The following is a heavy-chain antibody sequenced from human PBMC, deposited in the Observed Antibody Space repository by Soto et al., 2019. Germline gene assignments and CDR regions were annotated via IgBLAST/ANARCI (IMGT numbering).Heavy chain of an antibody. CDR3: ASPRSNYDILIL. J-gene: IGHJ3*01. V-gene: IGHV1-69*02. D-gene: IGHD3-9*01. Sequence: GASVKVSCKASGDMFSNYTIKWGQQAPRQGLEWMGRIIPILGIAQSAQKFQGRVTVTADKSTSTAYMELSSLRSEDTAVYYCASPRSNYDILILWGQRTLVSVSS. CDR1: GDMFSNYT. CDR2: IIPILGIA.